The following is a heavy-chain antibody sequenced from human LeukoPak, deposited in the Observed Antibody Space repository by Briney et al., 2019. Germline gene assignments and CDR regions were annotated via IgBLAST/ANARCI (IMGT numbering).Heavy chain of an antibody. D-gene: IGHD6-19*01. J-gene: IGHJ5*02. CDR2: ISTDGVNT. Sequence: SGGPLRLSCAASGFTFRNHAMNWVRQTPGKGLEWVSRISTDGVNTYYADSVKGRFTISRDTSKDTLYLQTNSLSAEDTAVYYCARCTKYTTGWCNWFDPWGQGTLVTVSS. CDR1: GFTFRNHA. CDR3: ARCTKYTTGWCNWFDP. V-gene: IGHV3-23*01.